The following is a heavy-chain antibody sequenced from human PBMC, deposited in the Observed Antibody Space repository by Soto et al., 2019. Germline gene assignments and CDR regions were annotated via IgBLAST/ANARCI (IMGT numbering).Heavy chain of an antibody. CDR3: ARRPDAFDI. CDR1: VSTFTDFH. J-gene: IGHJ3*02. CDR2: ISGDGLST. Sequence: GSLRLACAGSVSTFTDFHMTWVRQAPGKGLEWVSAISGDGLSTYYAGSVKGRFTISRDNSKTTLYLQMNSLRAEDTAVYYCARRPDAFDIWGRGTMVTVSS. V-gene: IGHV3-23*01.